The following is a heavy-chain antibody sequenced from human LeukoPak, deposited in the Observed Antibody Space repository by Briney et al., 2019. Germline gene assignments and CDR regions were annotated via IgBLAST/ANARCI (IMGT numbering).Heavy chain of an antibody. V-gene: IGHV1-2*06. Sequence: GASVKVSCKASGYTFTGYYMHWVRQAPGQGLEWMGRINPNSGGTNYAQKLQGRVTMTTDTSTSTAYMELRSLRSDDTAVYYCAGGYCSGGSCYSGLGYWGQGTLVTVSS. CDR3: AGGYCSGGSCYSGLGY. D-gene: IGHD2-15*01. J-gene: IGHJ4*02. CDR1: GYTFTGYY. CDR2: INPNSGGT.